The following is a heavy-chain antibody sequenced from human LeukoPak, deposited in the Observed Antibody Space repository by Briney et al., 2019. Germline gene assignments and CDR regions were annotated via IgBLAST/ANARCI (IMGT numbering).Heavy chain of an antibody. CDR2: INPDGSTT. D-gene: IGHD2-2*01. J-gene: IGHJ4*02. CDR3: ARVGVGMYHFDH. V-gene: IGHV3-74*01. Sequence: PGGSLRLSCAASGFTLSTYWMHWVHQAPGKGLVWVSRINPDGSTTTYADSVEGRFTISRDNAKNTLYLQMSSLRAEDTAVYYCARVGVGMYHFDHWGQGTLVTVSS. CDR1: GFTLSTYW.